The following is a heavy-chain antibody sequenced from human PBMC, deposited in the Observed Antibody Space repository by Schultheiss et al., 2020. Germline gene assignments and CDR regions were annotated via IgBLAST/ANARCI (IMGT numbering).Heavy chain of an antibody. D-gene: IGHD3-10*01. CDR3: ARERGRYYGMDV. CDR2: INPNSGGT. Sequence: ASVKVSCKASGYTFTGYYMNWVRQAPGQGLEWKGWINPNSGGTNYAQKFQGRVTMTRDTSISTAYMELSRLRSDDTAVYYCARERGRYYGMDVWGQGTTVTVSS. V-gene: IGHV1-2*02. CDR1: GYTFTGYY. J-gene: IGHJ6*02.